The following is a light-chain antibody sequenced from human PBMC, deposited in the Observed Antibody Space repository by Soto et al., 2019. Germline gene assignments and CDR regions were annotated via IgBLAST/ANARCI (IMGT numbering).Light chain of an antibody. CDR3: TSYSSTNTLV. J-gene: IGLJ3*02. CDR2: EVS. V-gene: IGLV2-14*01. Sequence: QSALTQPASVSGSPGQSITISCSGTSSDVGGYKYVSWYQQHPGKAPKLMIYEVSNRPSGVSDRFSGSKSGATASLAISGLQADDEADYYCTSYSSTNTLVFGGGTKLTVL. CDR1: SSDVGGYKY.